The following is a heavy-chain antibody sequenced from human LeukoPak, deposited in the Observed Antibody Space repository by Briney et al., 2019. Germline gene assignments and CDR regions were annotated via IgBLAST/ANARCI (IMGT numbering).Heavy chain of an antibody. V-gene: IGHV1-46*01. CDR1: GYIFTSYY. J-gene: IGHJ4*02. CDR3: ARASSSWYYFDY. D-gene: IGHD6-13*01. CDR2: INPSGGST. Sequence: ASVKVSCKASGYIFTSYYMHWVRQAPGQGLEWMGIINPSGGSTSYAQKFQGRVTMTRDTSTSTVYMELSSLRSEDTAVYYCARASSSWYYFDYWGQGTLVTVSS.